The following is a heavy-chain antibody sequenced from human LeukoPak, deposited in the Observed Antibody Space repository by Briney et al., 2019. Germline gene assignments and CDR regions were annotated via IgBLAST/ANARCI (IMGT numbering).Heavy chain of an antibody. V-gene: IGHV4-34*01. J-gene: IGHJ4*02. CDR3: ARGRFRYYYGSGSAWDYFDY. Sequence: PSETLSLTCTVSGGSISGYYWSWIRQPPGKGLEWIGEINHSGSTNYNPSLKSRVTISVDTSKNQFSLKLSSVTAADTAVYYCARGRFRYYYGSGSAWDYFDYWGQGTLVTVSS. CDR1: GGSISGYY. CDR2: INHSGST. D-gene: IGHD3-10*01.